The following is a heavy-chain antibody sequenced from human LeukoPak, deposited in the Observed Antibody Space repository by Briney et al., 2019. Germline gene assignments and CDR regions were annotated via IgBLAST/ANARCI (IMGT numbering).Heavy chain of an antibody. D-gene: IGHD3-22*01. CDR1: GFTFSSYA. V-gene: IGHV3-23*01. CDR2: ISGSGGST. J-gene: IGHJ4*02. Sequence: GGSLRLSCAASGFTFSSYAMSWVRQAPGEGLEWVSAISGSGGSTYYADSVKGRFTISRDNSKNTLYLQMNSLRAEDTAVYYCAKGVDYYDSSGYHTFDYWGQGTLVTVSS. CDR3: AKGVDYYDSSGYHTFDY.